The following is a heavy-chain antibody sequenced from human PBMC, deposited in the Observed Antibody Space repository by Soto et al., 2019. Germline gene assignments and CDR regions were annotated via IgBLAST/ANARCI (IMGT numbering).Heavy chain of an antibody. CDR3: ARDRTTPRSGWYGWFDP. V-gene: IGHV1-69*01. CDR2: IIPIFGTA. CDR1: GGTFSSYA. Sequence: QVQLVQSGAEVKKPGSSVKVSCKASGGTFSSYAISWVRQAPGQGLEWMGGIIPIFGTANYAQKFQGRVTITADEATSTAYVELSSLRSEDTAVYYCARDRTTPRSGWYGWFDPWGQGTLVTVSS. D-gene: IGHD6-19*01. J-gene: IGHJ5*02.